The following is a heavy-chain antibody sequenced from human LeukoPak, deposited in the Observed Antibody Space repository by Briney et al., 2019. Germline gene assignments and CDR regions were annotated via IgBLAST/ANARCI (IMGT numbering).Heavy chain of an antibody. CDR3: ARSPHILTGENFDY. J-gene: IGHJ4*02. D-gene: IGHD3-9*01. Sequence: ASVKVSCKASNYTYTDYGINWVRQAPGQGLEWVGWISAYNGHTYYAQKFQGRITMTTDTSTTTAHMELRSLRSDDTAVYYCARSPHILTGENFDYWGQGTLVTVSS. V-gene: IGHV1-18*01. CDR2: ISAYNGHT. CDR1: NYTYTDYG.